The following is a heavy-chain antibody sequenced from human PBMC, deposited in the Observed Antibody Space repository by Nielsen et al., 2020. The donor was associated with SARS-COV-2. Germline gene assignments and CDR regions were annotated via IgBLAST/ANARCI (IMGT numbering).Heavy chain of an antibody. CDR2: IYPGESDT. Sequence: GGSLRLSCTGSGSSFTSYWIGWVRQLPGKGLEWMGIIYPGESDTRKTPSFQGQVTISADKSISTAYLQWSSLKASDTAMYYCARLSYGSSRGGQDYWGQGTLVTVSS. J-gene: IGHJ4*02. CDR3: ARLSYGSSRGGQDY. V-gene: IGHV5-51*01. D-gene: IGHD6-13*01. CDR1: GSSFTSYW.